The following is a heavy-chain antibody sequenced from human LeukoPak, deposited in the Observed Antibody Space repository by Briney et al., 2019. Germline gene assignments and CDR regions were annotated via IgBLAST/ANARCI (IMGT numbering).Heavy chain of an antibody. CDR2: ISYDGSNK. Sequence: GRSLRLSCAASGFTFSSYAMHCVRQAPGKGLEWVAIISYDGSNKYYADSVKGRFTISRDNSKNTLYLQMNSLRAEDTAVYYCASDSSGWHYWGQGTLVTVSS. CDR3: ASDSSGWHY. D-gene: IGHD6-19*01. J-gene: IGHJ4*02. CDR1: GFTFSSYA. V-gene: IGHV3-30-3*01.